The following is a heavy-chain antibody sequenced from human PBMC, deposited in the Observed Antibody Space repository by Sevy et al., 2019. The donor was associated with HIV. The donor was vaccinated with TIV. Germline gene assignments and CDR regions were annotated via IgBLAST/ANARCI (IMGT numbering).Heavy chain of an antibody. CDR3: ARIDYGAARGAFDI. J-gene: IGHJ3*02. CDR2: IKQDGSEK. Sequence: GGSLRLSCAASGFTFSSYWMSWVRQAPGKGLEWVANIKQDGSEKYYVDSVKGRFTISRDNAKNSLYLQMNSLRAEDTAVYYWARIDYGAARGAFDIWGQGTMVTVSS. D-gene: IGHD4-17*01. V-gene: IGHV3-7*03. CDR1: GFTFSSYW.